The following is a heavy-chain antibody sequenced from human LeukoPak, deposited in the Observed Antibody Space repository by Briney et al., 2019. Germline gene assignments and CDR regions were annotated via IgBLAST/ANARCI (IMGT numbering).Heavy chain of an antibody. CDR1: GGSISSYY. D-gene: IGHD2/OR15-2a*01. V-gene: IGHV4-59*08. CDR2: IYYSGST. J-gene: IGHJ4*02. CDR3: ATQILLCHYY. Sequence: KTSETLSLTCTVSGGSISSYYWSWIRQPPGKGLEWIADIYYSGSTNYNPSLKSRVTISVDTSKTQFSLKLTSVTAADTAVYYCATQILLCHYYWGQGTLVTVSS.